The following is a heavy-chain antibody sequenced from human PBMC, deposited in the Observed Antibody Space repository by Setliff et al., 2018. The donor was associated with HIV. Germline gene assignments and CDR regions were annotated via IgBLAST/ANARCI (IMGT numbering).Heavy chain of an antibody. CDR1: GDSISSDAYY. V-gene: IGHV4-31*03. Sequence: SETLSLTCTVSGDSISSDAYYWSWIRQHPEKGLEWVGYISYSGGSYYNPSLNSRISISMDTSKNQFSLKLKSVTAADTAVYYCARLNVEMFVVMAATPGWFGPWGQGILVTVSS. D-gene: IGHD2-15*01. CDR2: ISYSGGS. J-gene: IGHJ5*02. CDR3: ARLNVEMFVVMAATPGWFGP.